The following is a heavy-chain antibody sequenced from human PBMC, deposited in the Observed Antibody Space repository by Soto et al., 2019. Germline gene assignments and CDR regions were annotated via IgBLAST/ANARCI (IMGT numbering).Heavy chain of an antibody. D-gene: IGHD3-10*01. CDR2: IYSGAST. CDR1: GFTVSSNY. V-gene: IGHV3-66*01. Sequence: GGSLRLSCAASGFTVSSNYLSWVRQAPGKGLEWVSVIYSGASTYYADSVKGRFTISRDNSKNTLYLQMNSLRAEDTAVYYCARVYYGSGPNPGGYYYYYMDVWGKGTTVTVSS. J-gene: IGHJ6*03. CDR3: ARVYYGSGPNPGGYYYYYMDV.